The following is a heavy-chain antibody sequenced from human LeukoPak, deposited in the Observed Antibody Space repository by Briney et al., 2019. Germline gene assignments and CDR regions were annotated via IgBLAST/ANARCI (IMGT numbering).Heavy chain of an antibody. CDR3: ARGPGRLDAFDI. J-gene: IGHJ3*02. CDR1: GFTFDDYG. V-gene: IGHV3-20*04. D-gene: IGHD3-10*01. Sequence: PGGSLRLSCAASGFTFDDYGMSWVRQAPGKGLERVSGINWNGGSTGYADSVKGRFTISRDNAKNSLYLQMNSLRAEDTALYYCARGPGRLDAFDIWGQGTMVTVSS. CDR2: INWNGGST.